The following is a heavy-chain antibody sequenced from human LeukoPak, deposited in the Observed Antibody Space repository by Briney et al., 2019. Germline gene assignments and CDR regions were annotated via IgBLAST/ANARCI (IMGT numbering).Heavy chain of an antibody. Sequence: ASVKVSCKVSGYTLTELSMHWVRQAPGKGLEWMGGFDPEDGETIYAQKFQGRVTMTEDTSTDTAYMELSSLRSEDTAVYYCARRFVSYGDYEGRYYFDYWGQGTLVTVSS. D-gene: IGHD4-17*01. CDR3: ARRFVSYGDYEGRYYFDY. CDR2: FDPEDGET. V-gene: IGHV1-24*01. CDR1: GYTLTELS. J-gene: IGHJ4*02.